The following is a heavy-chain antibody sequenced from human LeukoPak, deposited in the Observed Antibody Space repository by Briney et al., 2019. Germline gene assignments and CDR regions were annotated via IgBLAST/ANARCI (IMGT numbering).Heavy chain of an antibody. V-gene: IGHV4-61*02. Sequence: PSETLSLTCTVSGGSISSGGYYWSWIRQPAGKGLEWIGRIYTSGSTNYNPSLKSRVTISVDTSKNQFSLKLSSVTAADTAVYYCARAQTGNYFDYWGQGTLVTVSS. J-gene: IGHJ4*02. CDR1: GGSISSGGYY. CDR2: IYTSGST. CDR3: ARAQTGNYFDY. D-gene: IGHD3-10*01.